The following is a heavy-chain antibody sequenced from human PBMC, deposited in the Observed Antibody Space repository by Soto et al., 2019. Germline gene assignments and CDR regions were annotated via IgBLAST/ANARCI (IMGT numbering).Heavy chain of an antibody. CDR1: GYTFTSYD. Sequence: ASVKVSCKASGYTFTSYDINWVRQATGQGLEWMGWMNPNSGNTGYAQKFQGRVTMTRNTSISTAYMELSSLKASDTAMYYCARYCSGGSCYRPSYQFDYWGQGTLVTVSS. CDR2: MNPNSGNT. D-gene: IGHD2-15*01. J-gene: IGHJ4*02. CDR3: ARYCSGGSCYRPSYQFDY. V-gene: IGHV1-8*01.